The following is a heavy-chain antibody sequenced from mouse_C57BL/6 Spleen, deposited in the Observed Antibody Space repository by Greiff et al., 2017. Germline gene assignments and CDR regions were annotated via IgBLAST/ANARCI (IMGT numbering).Heavy chain of an antibody. J-gene: IGHJ3*01. D-gene: IGHD4-1*01. CDR1: GFTFSDYG. CDR3: ARPTGPAWFAY. V-gene: IGHV5-17*01. CDR2: ISSGSSTI. Sequence: EVKVVESGGGLVKPGGSLKLSCAASGFTFSDYGMHWVRQAPEKGLEWVAYISSGSSTIYYADTVKGRFTSSRDKAKNTLFLQKTSLRSEDTAMYYCARPTGPAWFAYWGQGTLVTVSA.